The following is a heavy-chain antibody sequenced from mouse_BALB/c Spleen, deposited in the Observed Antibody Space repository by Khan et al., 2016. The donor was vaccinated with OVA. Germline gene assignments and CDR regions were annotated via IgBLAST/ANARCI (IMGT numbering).Heavy chain of an antibody. D-gene: IGHD1-1*02. V-gene: IGHV1S132*01. CDR3: AREGAWYHFDH. Sequence: VQLQESGVELVRPGASVKLSCKTSGYIFTSYWIHWVKQRSGQGLEWIARIYPGTDNSYYNEKFKDKATLTADKSSSTAYMQLSSLKSEDSDVYFSAREGAWYHFDHWGQGTTLTVSS. CDR2: IYPGTDNS. J-gene: IGHJ2*01. CDR1: GYIFTSYW.